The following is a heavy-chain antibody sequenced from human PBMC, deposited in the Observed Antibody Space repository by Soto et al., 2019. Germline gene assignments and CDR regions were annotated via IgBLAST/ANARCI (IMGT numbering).Heavy chain of an antibody. J-gene: IGHJ6*02. D-gene: IGHD3-16*02. V-gene: IGHV4-34*01. CDR3: ARRVGVILSFYYYGMDV. CDR1: GGSFSGYY. Sequence: PSETLSLTCAAYGGSFSGYYWSWIRQPPGKGLEWIEEINHSGSTNYNPSLKSRVAISVDTSKNQFSLKLSSVTAADTAVYYCARRVGVILSFYYYGMDVWGQGTTVTVSS. CDR2: INHSGST.